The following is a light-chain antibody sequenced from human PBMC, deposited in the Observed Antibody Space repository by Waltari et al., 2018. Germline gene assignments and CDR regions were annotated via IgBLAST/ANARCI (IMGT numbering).Light chain of an antibody. V-gene: IGKV3-20*01. J-gene: IGKJ4*01. CDR3: QQYDISPLT. CDR2: GAS. CDR1: QTVRTTY. Sequence: EIVLTQSPGTLSLSPGDRATLSCRASQTVRTTYLAWYQQKPCQAPTLLIYGASSRATGIPDRFSGSGSGTDFSLTISSLEPEDFAVYYCQQYDISPLTFGGGTKVEIK.